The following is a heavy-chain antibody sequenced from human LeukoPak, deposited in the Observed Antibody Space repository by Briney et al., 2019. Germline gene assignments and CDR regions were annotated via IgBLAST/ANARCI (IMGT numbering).Heavy chain of an antibody. Sequence: ASVKVSCKASGYTFTNYAMHWVRQAPGQRLEWMGWINAGNGNTKYSQKFQGRVTITRDTSASTAYMELSSLRSEDTAVYYCARDFSGYYYYFDYWGRGTLVTVSS. J-gene: IGHJ4*02. CDR2: INAGNGNT. D-gene: IGHD3-22*01. CDR1: GYTFTNYA. V-gene: IGHV1-3*01. CDR3: ARDFSGYYYYFDY.